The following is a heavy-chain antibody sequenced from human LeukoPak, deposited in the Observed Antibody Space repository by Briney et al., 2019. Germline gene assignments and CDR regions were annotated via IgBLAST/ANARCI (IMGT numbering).Heavy chain of an antibody. CDR2: ISSSSSTI. CDR1: GFTFSSYS. D-gene: IGHD3-3*01. Sequence: GGSLRLSCAASGFTFSSYSMNWVRQAPGKGLEWVSYISSSSSTIYYADSVKGRFTISRDNAKNSLYLQMNSLRDEDTAVYYCARGDTIFGVVKSIYYYGMDVWGQGTTVTVSS. V-gene: IGHV3-48*02. CDR3: ARGDTIFGVVKSIYYYGMDV. J-gene: IGHJ6*02.